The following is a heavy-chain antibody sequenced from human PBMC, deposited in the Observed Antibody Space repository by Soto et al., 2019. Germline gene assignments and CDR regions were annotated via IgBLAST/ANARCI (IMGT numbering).Heavy chain of an antibody. D-gene: IGHD5-12*01. CDR3: ARLRRDGYNWDY. Sequence: SETLSLTCAVSGGSIGSSSYYWGWIRQPPGKGLEWIGSIYYSGSTYYNPSLKSRVTISVDTSKNQFSLKLSSMTAADTAVYYCARLRRDGYNWDYWGQGTLVTVSS. J-gene: IGHJ4*02. V-gene: IGHV4-39*01. CDR1: GGSIGSSSYY. CDR2: IYYSGST.